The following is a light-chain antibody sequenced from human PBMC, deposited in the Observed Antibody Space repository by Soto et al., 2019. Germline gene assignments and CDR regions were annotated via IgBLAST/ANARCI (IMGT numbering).Light chain of an antibody. CDR1: QSVFSS. V-gene: IGKV3-15*01. Sequence: ETVMTQSPATLSVSPGERATLSCRASQSVFSSLAWYQHKPGQAPRLLIYGAATRATGMPARFSGSVSGTEFTLTISSLQSDDIAVYYCQQYHNWPAFGQGTNVEIK. J-gene: IGKJ1*01. CDR2: GAA. CDR3: QQYHNWPA.